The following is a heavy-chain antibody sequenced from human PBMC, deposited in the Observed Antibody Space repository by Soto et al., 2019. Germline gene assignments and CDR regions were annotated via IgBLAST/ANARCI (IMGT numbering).Heavy chain of an antibody. J-gene: IGHJ4*02. Sequence: SETLSLTCTVSGGSINSYYWSWIRQPPGKRLEWIGYIFYSGSPTYNPSLKSRVTMSVDTSKNQFSLNLRSVTAADTAVYYCARGSDYGRYWGQGTLVTVSS. D-gene: IGHD4-17*01. CDR3: ARGSDYGRY. CDR1: GGSINSYY. V-gene: IGHV4-59*01. CDR2: IFYSGSP.